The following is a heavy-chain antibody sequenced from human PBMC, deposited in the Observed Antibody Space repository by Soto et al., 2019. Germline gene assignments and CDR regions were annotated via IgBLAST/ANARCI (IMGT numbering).Heavy chain of an antibody. CDR1: RFTFSSYW. V-gene: IGHV3-74*01. J-gene: IGHJ1*01. CDR3: APSNRYYYDSSGPAEYFQH. Sequence: GGSLRLSCAASRFTFSSYWMHWVRQAPGKGLVWVSRINSDGSSTSYADYVKGRFTISRDNAKNTLYLQMNSLRAEDTAVYYCAPSNRYYYDSSGPAEYFQHWGQGTLVTVSS. CDR2: INSDGSST. D-gene: IGHD3-22*01.